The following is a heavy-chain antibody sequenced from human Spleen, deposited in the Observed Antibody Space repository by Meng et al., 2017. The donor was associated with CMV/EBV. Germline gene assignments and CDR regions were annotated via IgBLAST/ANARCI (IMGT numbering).Heavy chain of an antibody. V-gene: IGHV3-74*01. Sequence: LRLSCAASGFRVSDHWMHWVRQAPGKGLVWVSRINIAGSTTYYANSVKGRFTISRDNAKNTLYLQMNNLRVEDTAVYYCSRAHRDYWGQGTLVTVSS. J-gene: IGHJ4*02. CDR1: GFRVSDHW. CDR3: SRAHRDY. CDR2: INIAGSTT.